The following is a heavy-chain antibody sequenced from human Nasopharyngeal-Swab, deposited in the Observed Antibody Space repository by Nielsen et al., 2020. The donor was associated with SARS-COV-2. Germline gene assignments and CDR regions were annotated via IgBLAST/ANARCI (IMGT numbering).Heavy chain of an antibody. D-gene: IGHD1-26*01. CDR1: GFTFSNYA. CDR2: ISAGSVTI. CDR3: ARTDSGNYAAYFDY. V-gene: IGHV3-23*01. J-gene: IGHJ4*02. Sequence: WGSLRLSCAASGFTFSNYAMSWVRQAPGKGLEWVSSISAGSVTIHNADSVKGRFTISRDNSKNTLYLQMDSLRPEDTAVYYCARTDSGNYAAYFDYWGQGTQVTVSS.